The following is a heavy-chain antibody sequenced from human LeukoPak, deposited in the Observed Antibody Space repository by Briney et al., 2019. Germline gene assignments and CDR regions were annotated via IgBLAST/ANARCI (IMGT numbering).Heavy chain of an antibody. J-gene: IGHJ2*01. Sequence: SQTLSLTCTVSGVSISSGDYYWSWIRQPPGKGLEWIGYIYYSGNTYYNPSLKSRVTISVDTSKNQFSLNLSSVTAADTAVYYCARDGVSSGSGYFDLWGRGTLVTVSS. D-gene: IGHD3-22*01. CDR3: ARDGVSSGSGYFDL. V-gene: IGHV4-30-4*01. CDR2: IYYSGNT. CDR1: GVSISSGDYY.